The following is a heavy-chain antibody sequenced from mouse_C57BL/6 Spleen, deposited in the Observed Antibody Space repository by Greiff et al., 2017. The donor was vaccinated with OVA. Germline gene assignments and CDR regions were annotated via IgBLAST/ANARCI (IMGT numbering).Heavy chain of an antibody. CDR1: GYAFSSSW. CDR2: IYPGDGDT. J-gene: IGHJ2*01. D-gene: IGHD1-1*01. Sequence: VQLQQSGPELVKPGASVKISCKASGYAFSSSWMNWVKQRPGKGLEWIGRIYPGDGDTNYNGKFKGKATLTADKSSSTAYMQLSSLTSEDSAVYFCARFTTILATDYWGQGTTLTVSS. V-gene: IGHV1-82*01. CDR3: ARFTTILATDY.